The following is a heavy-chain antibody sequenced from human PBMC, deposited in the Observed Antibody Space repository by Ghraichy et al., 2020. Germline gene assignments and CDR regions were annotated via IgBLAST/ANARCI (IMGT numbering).Heavy chain of an antibody. Sequence: SGPTLVKPTQTLTLTCTFSGFSLSTSGMCVSWIRQPPGKALEWLARIDWDDDKYYSTSLKTRLTISKDTSKNQVVLTMTNMDPVDTATYYCARMYYDYVWGSYSIDYWGQGTLVTVSS. CDR2: IDWDDDK. CDR1: GFSLSTSGMC. CDR3: ARMYYDYVWGSYSIDY. J-gene: IGHJ4*02. V-gene: IGHV2-70*11. D-gene: IGHD3-16*01.